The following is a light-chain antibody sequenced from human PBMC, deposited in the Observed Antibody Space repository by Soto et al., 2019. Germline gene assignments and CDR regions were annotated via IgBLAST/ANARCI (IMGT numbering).Light chain of an antibody. Sequence: EIVMTQSPATLSVSPGERATLSCRASQSVSSNLAWYQQKPGQAPRLLMYGASTRAPGIPARFSGSGSETEFTLTISSLQSEDFAVYYCQHYNNWPPWTFGQGTKVDIK. V-gene: IGKV3-15*01. CDR1: QSVSSN. CDR2: GAS. CDR3: QHYNNWPPWT. J-gene: IGKJ1*01.